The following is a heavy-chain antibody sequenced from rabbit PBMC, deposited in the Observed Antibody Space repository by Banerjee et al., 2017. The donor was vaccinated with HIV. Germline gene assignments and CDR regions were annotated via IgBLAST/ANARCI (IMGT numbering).Heavy chain of an antibody. V-gene: IGHV1S45*01. CDR3: TRNGMDL. CDR2: IYTSSDNT. Sequence: QEQLKESGGGLVQPGGSLKLSCKASGFDFSRYYMTWVRQAPGKGLEWIGCIYTSSDNTYYANWAKGRFTISKTSSTTVTLQMTSLTAADTATYFCTRNGMDLWGPGTLVTVS. CDR1: GFDFSRYY. J-gene: IGHJ6*01.